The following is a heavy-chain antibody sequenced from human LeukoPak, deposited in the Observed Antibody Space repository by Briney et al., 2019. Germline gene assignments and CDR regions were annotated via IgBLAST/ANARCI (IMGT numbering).Heavy chain of an antibody. CDR3: AKHRRPSSTSCTFDY. CDR2: ISGSGGST. V-gene: IGHV3-23*01. D-gene: IGHD2-2*01. Sequence: PGGSLRLSCAASGLTFSSDAISCGREAPGKRLEWSSGISGSGGSTYYADSVKRRFTISRDNSKNTLYLQMNSLRAEDTAVYYCAKHRRPSSTSCTFDYWGQGTLVTVSS. CDR1: GLTFSSDA. J-gene: IGHJ4*02.